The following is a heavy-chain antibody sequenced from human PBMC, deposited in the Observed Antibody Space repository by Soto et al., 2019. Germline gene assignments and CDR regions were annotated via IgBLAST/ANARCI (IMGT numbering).Heavy chain of an antibody. D-gene: IGHD6-6*01. CDR1: GYSFTSYW. J-gene: IGHJ5*02. Sequence: EVQLVQSGAEVKKPGESLRISCKGSGYSFTSYWISWVRQMPGKGLEWMGRIDPSDSYTNYSPSFQGHVTISADKSISTAYLQWSSLKASDTAMYYCATLIAARPDGVGNWFDPWGQGTLVTVSS. V-gene: IGHV5-10-1*03. CDR3: ATLIAARPDGVGNWFDP. CDR2: IDPSDSYT.